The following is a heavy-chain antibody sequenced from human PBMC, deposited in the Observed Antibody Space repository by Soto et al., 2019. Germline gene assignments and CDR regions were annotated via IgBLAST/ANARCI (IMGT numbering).Heavy chain of an antibody. Sequence: ASVKVSCKASGYTFTGYYMHWVRQAPGQGLEWMGWINPNSGGTNYAQKFQGWVTMTRNTSISTAYMELSSLRSEDTAVYYCAIELVVVAATDAFDIWGQGTMVTVSS. V-gene: IGHV1-2*04. J-gene: IGHJ3*02. CDR2: INPNSGGT. CDR3: AIELVVVAATDAFDI. D-gene: IGHD2-15*01. CDR1: GYTFTGYY.